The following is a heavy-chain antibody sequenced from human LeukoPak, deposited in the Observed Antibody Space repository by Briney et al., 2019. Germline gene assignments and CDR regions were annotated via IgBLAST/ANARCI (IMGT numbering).Heavy chain of an antibody. J-gene: IGHJ4*02. D-gene: IGHD3-22*01. Sequence: PSETLSLTCTVSGGSISSYYWSWLRQPPGKGLEWLGYIYYSGSTNYNPSLKSRVTISVDTSKNQFSLKLSSVTAADTAVYYCATIQWLSKTIDYWGQGTLVTVSS. CDR3: ATIQWLSKTIDY. V-gene: IGHV4-59*01. CDR2: IYYSGST. CDR1: GGSISSYY.